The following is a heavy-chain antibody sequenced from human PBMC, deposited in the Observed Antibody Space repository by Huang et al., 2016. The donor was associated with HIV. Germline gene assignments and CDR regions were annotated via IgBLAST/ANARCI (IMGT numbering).Heavy chain of an antibody. Sequence: QVHLVQSGAEVKKPGASVKVSCKASGYTFTNYDINWVRQAPGRGLEWMGWMNPNTGNTGFAQSFQGRVTMTRKTSITTAYMELTSLTSEDTAVHYCARSAYGDLDYWGLGTLVIVSS. D-gene: IGHD4-17*01. J-gene: IGHJ4*02. CDR1: GYTFTNYD. V-gene: IGHV1-8*02. CDR3: ARSAYGDLDY. CDR2: MNPNTGNT.